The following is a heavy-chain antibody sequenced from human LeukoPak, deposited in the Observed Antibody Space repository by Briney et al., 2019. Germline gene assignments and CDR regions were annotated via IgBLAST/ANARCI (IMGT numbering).Heavy chain of an antibody. CDR3: ARRDDSSGYHKIFDY. J-gene: IGHJ4*02. Sequence: SETLSLTCTVSGGSIRSGNYYWSWIRQPAGKGLEWIGNIYYGENTYYNPSLKSRVTISIDTSKNQFYLKLSSLTAADTAVYYCARRDDSSGYHKIFDYWGPGTLVTVSS. V-gene: IGHV4-39*01. CDR2: IYYGENT. CDR1: GGSIRSGNYY. D-gene: IGHD3-22*01.